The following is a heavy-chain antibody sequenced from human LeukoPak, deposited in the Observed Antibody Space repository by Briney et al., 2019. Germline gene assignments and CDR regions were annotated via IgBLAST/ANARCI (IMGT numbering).Heavy chain of an antibody. CDR3: ARDRGGSSGAFDI. V-gene: IGHV4-59*01. CDR2: IYYSGST. D-gene: IGHD2-15*01. CDR1: GGSISSYY. J-gene: IGHJ3*02. Sequence: SETLSLTCTVSGGSISSYYWSWIRQPPGKGLEWIGYIYYSGSTNYNPSLKSRVTISVDTSKNQFSLKLSSVTAADTAVYYCARDRGGSSGAFDIWGQGTMVTVSS.